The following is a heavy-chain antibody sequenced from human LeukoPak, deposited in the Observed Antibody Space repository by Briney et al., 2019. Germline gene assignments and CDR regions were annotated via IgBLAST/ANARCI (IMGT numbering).Heavy chain of an antibody. V-gene: IGHV3-23*01. CDR1: GFIFSGSA. J-gene: IGHJ4*02. Sequence: GGSLRLSCAASGFIFSGSAMSWVRQAPGKGLEWVSAISGSGGSTYYADSVKGRFTISRDNSKNALFLQMNSLRAEDTAVYYCAKSGPYCSSTSCNYFDYWGQGTLVTVSS. CDR3: AKSGPYCSSTSCNYFDY. D-gene: IGHD2-2*01. CDR2: ISGSGGST.